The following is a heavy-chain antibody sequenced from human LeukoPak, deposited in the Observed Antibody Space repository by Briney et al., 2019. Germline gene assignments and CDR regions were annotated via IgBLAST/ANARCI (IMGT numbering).Heavy chain of an antibody. V-gene: IGHV3-30*03. J-gene: IGHJ4*02. Sequence: GGSLRLSCAASGFTFSSYGMHWVRQAPGKGLEWVAVISYDGSNKYYADSVKGRFTISRDNSKNTLYLQMNSLRAEDTAVYYCATGSGWYRHLDIWGQGTLVTVSS. CDR3: ATGSGWYRHLDI. CDR1: GFTFSSYG. D-gene: IGHD6-13*01. CDR2: ISYDGSNK.